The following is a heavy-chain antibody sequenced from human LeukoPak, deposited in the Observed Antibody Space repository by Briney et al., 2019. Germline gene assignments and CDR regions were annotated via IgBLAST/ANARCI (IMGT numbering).Heavy chain of an antibody. CDR1: GFTLSSYL. V-gene: IGHV3-7*01. J-gene: IGHJ3*01. D-gene: IGHD3-22*01. CDR3: AGGSSGL. CDR2: INKDGSEE. Sequence: SGGSLRLSCAASGFTLSSYLMSWVRQAPGRGLEWVANINKDGSEENYLDSVKGRFTISRDNAKNSLYLQMNSLRAEDTAVYYCAGGSSGLWGQGTMVTVSS.